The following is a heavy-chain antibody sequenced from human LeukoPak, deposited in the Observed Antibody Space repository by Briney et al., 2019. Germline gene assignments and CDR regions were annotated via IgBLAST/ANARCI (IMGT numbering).Heavy chain of an antibody. V-gene: IGHV1-2*02. CDR3: ARGGRGYSYGELDY. J-gene: IGHJ4*02. D-gene: IGHD5-18*01. CDR2: INPNSGAT. CDR1: GYIFTGYY. Sequence: ASVKVSCKASGYIFTGYYLHWVRQAPGQGLEWMGWINPNSGATNYAQKFQGRVTMTRDTSISTAYMELSRLISDDTAVYYCARGGRGYSYGELDYWGQGTLSPSPQ.